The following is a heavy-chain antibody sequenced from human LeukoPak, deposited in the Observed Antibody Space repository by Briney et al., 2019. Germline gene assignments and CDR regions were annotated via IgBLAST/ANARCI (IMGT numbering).Heavy chain of an antibody. Sequence: QPGGSLRLSCAASGFTLSSYWMSWVRQAPGKGLEGVANIKYDGSELYYVASVKGRFTISRDIAKNSLNVQMNGLRAEDTAVYYCARDIAAAGLFFDYWGQGTLVTVSS. CDR1: GFTLSSYW. V-gene: IGHV3-7*01. CDR2: IKYDGSEL. D-gene: IGHD6-13*01. J-gene: IGHJ4*02. CDR3: ARDIAAAGLFFDY.